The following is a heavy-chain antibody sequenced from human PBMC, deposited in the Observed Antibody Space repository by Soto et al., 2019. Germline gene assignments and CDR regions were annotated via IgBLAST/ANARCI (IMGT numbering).Heavy chain of an antibody. V-gene: IGHV1-46*01. CDR2: INHRGGSI. CDR3: ARDRGRGGSYYIYFYGMDV. D-gene: IGHD1-26*01. CDR1: GYTFTTYY. J-gene: IGHJ6*02. Sequence: QVQVVQSGAEVKKPGASVKVSCKASGYTFTTYYIHWVRQAPGQGLEWMGVINHRGGSINYAQKFQGRVTMTRDTSTSTVYMELSSLRSEDTAVYYCARDRGRGGSYYIYFYGMDVWGQGTTVTVSS.